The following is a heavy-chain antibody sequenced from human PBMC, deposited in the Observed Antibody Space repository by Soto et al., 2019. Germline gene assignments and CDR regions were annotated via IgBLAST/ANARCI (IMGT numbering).Heavy chain of an antibody. D-gene: IGHD2-2*01. J-gene: IGHJ4*01. CDR2: INPKMGGT. Sequence: AASVYVSCKASGYTFTGYYMPWVRQAPGQGLEWRGWINPKMGGTNYAQKFQGRVTMTRDTSISTAYMELSRLRSDDTAVYYCARGLLVPPSAEYWGNGKMVTVSA. CDR3: ARGLLVPPSAEY. V-gene: IGHV1-2*02. CDR1: GYTFTGYY.